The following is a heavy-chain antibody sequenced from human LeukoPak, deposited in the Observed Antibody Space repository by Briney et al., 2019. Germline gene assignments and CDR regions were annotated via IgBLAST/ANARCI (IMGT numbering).Heavy chain of an antibody. V-gene: IGHV4-59*01. CDR3: ARVALDIAVLFDP. J-gene: IGHJ5*02. CDR1: GGSISSYY. Sequence: PSETLSLTCTVSGGSISSYYWSWIRQPPGKGLEWIGYIYYSGSTNYNPSLKSRVTISADTSKNQFSLKLSSVTAADTAVYYCARVALDIAVLFDPWGQGTLVTVSS. D-gene: IGHD6-19*01. CDR2: IYYSGST.